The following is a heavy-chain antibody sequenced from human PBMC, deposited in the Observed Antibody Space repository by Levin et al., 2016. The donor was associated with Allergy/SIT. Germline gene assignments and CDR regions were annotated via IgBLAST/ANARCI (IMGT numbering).Heavy chain of an antibody. V-gene: IGHV3-9*01. Sequence: VRQAPGKGLEWVSGISWNSGSIGYADSVKGRFTISRDNAKNSLYLQMNSLRAEDTALYYCAKDMGDFWSGYYYYGMDVWGQGTTVTVSS. CDR2: ISWNSGSI. J-gene: IGHJ6*02. D-gene: IGHD3-3*01. CDR3: AKDMGDFWSGYYYYGMDV.